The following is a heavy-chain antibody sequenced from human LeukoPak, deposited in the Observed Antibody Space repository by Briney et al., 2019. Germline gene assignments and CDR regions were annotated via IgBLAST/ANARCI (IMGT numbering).Heavy chain of an antibody. D-gene: IGHD3-3*01. J-gene: IGHJ2*01. CDR2: IYYSGST. V-gene: IGHV4-59*11. Sequence: SETLSLTCTVSGGSISSHYWSWIRQPPGKGLEWIGYIYYSGSTNYNPSLKSRVTISVDTSKNQFSLKLSSVTAADTAVYYCARQSPHYDFWSGHWYFDLWGRGTLVTVSS. CDR1: GGSISSHY. CDR3: ARQSPHYDFWSGHWYFDL.